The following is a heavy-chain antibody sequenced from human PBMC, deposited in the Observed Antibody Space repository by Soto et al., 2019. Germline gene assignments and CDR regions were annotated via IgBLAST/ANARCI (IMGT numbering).Heavy chain of an antibody. V-gene: IGHV3-7*03. CDR2: IKKDGSEK. CDR3: AGGSGWLIDY. Sequence: LSLTCAGYGGSSSGYYWSWIRQPPGKGLEWVAIIKKDGSEKKYVDSVKGRFAISRDNAKNTLYLQMNGPRAEDTAVYYCAGGSGWLIDYWGRGTLVTVSS. D-gene: IGHD6-19*01. J-gene: IGHJ4*02. CDR1: GGSSSGYY.